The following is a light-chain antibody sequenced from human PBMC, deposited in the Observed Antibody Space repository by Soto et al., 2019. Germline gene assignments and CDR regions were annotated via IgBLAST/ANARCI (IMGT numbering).Light chain of an antibody. CDR1: SSDVGAYDY. V-gene: IGLV2-14*01. Sequence: QSVLTQPASLSGSSGQSITLSCNGTSSDVGAYDYVSWYQQHPGRAPKRIIFEVINRPSGVSNRFSGSKSANTPSLTISGLQSEDYARYYCTSHATSNTLPLVFCGGTKLTVL. J-gene: IGLJ2*01. CDR2: EVI. CDR3: TSHATSNTLPLV.